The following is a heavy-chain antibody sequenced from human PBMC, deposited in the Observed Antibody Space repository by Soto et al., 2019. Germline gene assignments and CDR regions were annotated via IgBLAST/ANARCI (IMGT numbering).Heavy chain of an antibody. Sequence: PGGSLRLSCADSGFRFSSYSMSWVRQTPGKGLEWVAAITATGDRTYYADSVTGRFTISIDNSKKTHYLQMTSLRAEDTAMYYCATMNGYFEYWGQGTPVTVSS. CDR2: ITATGDRT. V-gene: IGHV3-23*01. D-gene: IGHD3-22*01. CDR3: ATMNGYFEY. J-gene: IGHJ4*02. CDR1: GFRFSSYS.